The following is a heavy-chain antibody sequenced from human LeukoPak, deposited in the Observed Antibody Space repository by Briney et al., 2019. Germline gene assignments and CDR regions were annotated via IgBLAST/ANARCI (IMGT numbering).Heavy chain of an antibody. CDR2: IRYDGSNK. Sequence: GGSLRLSCAASGFTFSSYSMNGVRQAPGKGLEWVAFIRYDGSNKYYADSVKGRFTISRDNSKNTLYLQMNSLRAEDTAVYYCATVVEYSSGWSSFDYWGQGTLVTVSS. CDR1: GFTFSSYS. CDR3: ATVVEYSSGWSSFDY. D-gene: IGHD6-19*01. V-gene: IGHV3-30*02. J-gene: IGHJ4*02.